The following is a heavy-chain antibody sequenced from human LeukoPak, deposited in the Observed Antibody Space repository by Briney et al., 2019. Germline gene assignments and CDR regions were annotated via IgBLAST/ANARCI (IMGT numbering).Heavy chain of an antibody. CDR3: AKAGVYCSSTSCPPYYHYMDV. V-gene: IGHV3-33*06. D-gene: IGHD2-2*01. CDR1: GFTFSTYG. Sequence: WRSLTLTCAASGFTFSTYGLHWIRQAPDKGLEWVALIWYDGSNKYYAYSVKGRFTISRDNSKNTLYLQINSLRAEDTAVYYCAKAGVYCSSTSCPPYYHYMDVWGTGTTVTVSS. CDR2: IWYDGSNK. J-gene: IGHJ6*03.